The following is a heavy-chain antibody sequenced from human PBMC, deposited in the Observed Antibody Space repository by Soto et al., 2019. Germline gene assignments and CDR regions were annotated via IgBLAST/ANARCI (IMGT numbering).Heavy chain of an antibody. Sequence: ASVKVSCKASGYTFTSYGISWVRQAPGQGLEWMGWISAYNGNTNYAQKLQGRVTMTTDTSTSTAYMELRSLRSDDTAVYYCARVWGYSGYDLSVFDYWGQGTLVTVSS. CDR2: ISAYNGNT. CDR1: GYTFTSYG. D-gene: IGHD5-12*01. J-gene: IGHJ4*02. CDR3: ARVWGYSGYDLSVFDY. V-gene: IGHV1-18*01.